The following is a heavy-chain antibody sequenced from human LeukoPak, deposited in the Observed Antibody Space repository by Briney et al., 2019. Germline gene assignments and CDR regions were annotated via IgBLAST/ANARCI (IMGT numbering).Heavy chain of an antibody. J-gene: IGHJ4*02. CDR3: AKAEGLGSSSWRSTVDY. V-gene: IGHV3-23*01. D-gene: IGHD6-13*01. CDR2: ITGDGGGT. Sequence: GGSLRLSCAASGFTFRSYVMSWVRQTPGKRLEWVSAITGDGGGTNHADSVKGRFTISRDNSKNTLYLQMNSLRAEDTAVYYCAKAEGLGSSSWRSTVDYWGQGTLVTVSS. CDR1: GFTFRSYV.